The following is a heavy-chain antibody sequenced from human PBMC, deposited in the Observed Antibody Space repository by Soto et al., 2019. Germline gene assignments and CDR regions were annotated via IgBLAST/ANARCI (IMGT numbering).Heavy chain of an antibody. CDR3: ARYKITRLFGY. CDR2: INHSGST. V-gene: IGHV4-34*01. CDR1: GGSFRGYY. Sequence: SETLSLTCAVYGGSFRGYYCTWIRQPPGTGREWIGEINHSGSTNYNPSLKSRVTISVDTSKNQFSLKLTSVTAADTAVYSCARYKITRLFGYGGNATMVTIAS. D-gene: IGHD3-10*01. J-gene: IGHJ4*01.